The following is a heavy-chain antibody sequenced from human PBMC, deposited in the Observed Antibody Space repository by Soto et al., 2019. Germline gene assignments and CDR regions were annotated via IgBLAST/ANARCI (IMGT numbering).Heavy chain of an antibody. D-gene: IGHD6-19*01. Sequence: SETLSLTCTVSGGSISSSSYYWGWIRQPPGKGLEWIGSIYYSGSTYYNPSLKSRVTISVDTSKNQFSLKLSSVTAADTAVYYCARHDXPDSSGWYIYYYYGMDVWGQGTTVTVSS. CDR3: ARHDXPDSSGWYIYYYYGMDV. CDR1: GGSISSSSYY. V-gene: IGHV4-39*01. CDR2: IYYSGST. J-gene: IGHJ6*02.